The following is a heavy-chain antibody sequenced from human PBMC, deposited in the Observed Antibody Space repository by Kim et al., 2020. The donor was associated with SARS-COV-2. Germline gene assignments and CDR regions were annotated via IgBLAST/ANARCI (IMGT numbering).Heavy chain of an antibody. CDR3: ARDVDPTNNWFDP. J-gene: IGHJ5*02. V-gene: IGHV1-2*02. Sequence: ASVKVSCKASGYTFTGYYIHWVRQAPGQGLEWMGWINPNSGGTNYAQKFQGRVTLTRDTSISTAYMELSRLRSDDTAVYYCARDVDPTNNWFDPWGQGTLVTVSS. D-gene: IGHD1-26*01. CDR2: INPNSGGT. CDR1: GYTFTGYY.